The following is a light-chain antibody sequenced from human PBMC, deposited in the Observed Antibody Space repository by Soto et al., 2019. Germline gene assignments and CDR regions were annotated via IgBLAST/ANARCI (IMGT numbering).Light chain of an antibody. Sequence: QSALTQPPSASGSPGQSVTISCTGTSSDVGGYNYVSWYQQYPGEAPKVIIYDVSHRPAGVSNRFSGSKSGNTASLTISGLQTQDEADYYCSSYTSATTYVFGTGTKVTVL. J-gene: IGLJ1*01. CDR3: SSYTSATTYV. V-gene: IGLV2-14*01. CDR2: DVS. CDR1: SSDVGGYNY.